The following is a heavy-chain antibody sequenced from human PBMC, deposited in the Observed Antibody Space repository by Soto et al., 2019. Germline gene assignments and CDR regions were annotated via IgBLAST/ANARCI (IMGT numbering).Heavy chain of an antibody. CDR1: GYIFSHYG. Sequence: QVQLVQSGTEVKEPGASVKVSCKASGYIFSHYGISWVRQAPGQGLEWMAWTSAYNDDTNYAPKLQDRVTPTTDTSTGTAYMELSGLASDDTADYYCAGVERENCTGSHYYYFDHWVQGTLVTVSS. D-gene: IGHD2-8*02. CDR3: AGVERENCTGSHYYYFDH. J-gene: IGHJ4*02. CDR2: TSAYNDDT. V-gene: IGHV1-18*04.